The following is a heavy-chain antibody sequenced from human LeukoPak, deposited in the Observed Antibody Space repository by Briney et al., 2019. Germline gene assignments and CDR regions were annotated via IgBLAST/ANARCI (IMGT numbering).Heavy chain of an antibody. CDR1: GFIFSSYS. V-gene: IGHV3-30*18. J-gene: IGHJ6*04. CDR2: VSTDGTIK. Sequence: GGSLRLSCAASGFIFSSYSMHWVRQAPGKGLEWVAVVSTDGTIKYYADSMKGRFTVSRDNAKNSLYLQMNSLRAEDTAVYYCAELGITMIGGVWGKGTTVTISS. CDR3: AELGITMIGGV. D-gene: IGHD3-10*02.